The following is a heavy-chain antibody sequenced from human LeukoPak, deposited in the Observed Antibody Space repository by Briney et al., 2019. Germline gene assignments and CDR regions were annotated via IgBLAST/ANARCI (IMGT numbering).Heavy chain of an antibody. Sequence: GGSLRLSCAASGFTFSSYSMNWVRQAPGKGLEWVSSISSSSSYIYYADSVKGRFTISRDDAKNSLYLQMNSLRAEDMALYYCAKARGYDSSGYGAFDIWGQGTMVTVSS. CDR2: ISSSSSYI. V-gene: IGHV3-21*04. CDR3: AKARGYDSSGYGAFDI. J-gene: IGHJ3*02. D-gene: IGHD3-22*01. CDR1: GFTFSSYS.